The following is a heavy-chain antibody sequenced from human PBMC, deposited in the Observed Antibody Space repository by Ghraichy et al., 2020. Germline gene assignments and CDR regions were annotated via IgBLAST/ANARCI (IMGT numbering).Heavy chain of an antibody. CDR1: GFTFSTYW. Sequence: GGSLRLSCAASGFTFSTYWMSWVRQAPGKGLEWVASINQDGTETYYVDSVRGRFAISRDNAKNSVYLQLNSLRGEDTALYYCARDAGPNKGDYWGQGTLVTVSS. CDR3: ARDAGPNKGDY. V-gene: IGHV3-7*01. D-gene: IGHD1-26*01. J-gene: IGHJ4*02. CDR2: INQDGTET.